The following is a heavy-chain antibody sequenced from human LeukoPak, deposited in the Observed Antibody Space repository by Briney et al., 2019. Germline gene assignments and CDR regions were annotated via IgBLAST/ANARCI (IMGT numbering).Heavy chain of an antibody. V-gene: IGHV3-23*01. D-gene: IGHD5-18*01. CDR3: AKARRIQLWLS. CDR2: ISGSGGST. Sequence: PGGSLRLSCAASGFTFSTYSMNWVRQAPGKGLEWVSDISGSGGSTYYADSVKGRFTISRDNSKNTLYLQMISLRAEDTAVYYCAKARRIQLWLSWGQGTLVTVSS. CDR1: GFTFSTYS. J-gene: IGHJ5*02.